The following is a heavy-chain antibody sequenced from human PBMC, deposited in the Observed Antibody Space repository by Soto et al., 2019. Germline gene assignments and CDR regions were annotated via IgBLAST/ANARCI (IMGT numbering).Heavy chain of an antibody. V-gene: IGHV4-39*01. J-gene: IGHJ1*01. CDR3: ARSPLKVRSGDEYFQH. CDR2: IYYSGST. D-gene: IGHD3-10*01. CDR1: GGSISSSSYY. Sequence: SETLSLTCTVSGGSISSSSYYWGWIRQPPGKGLEWIGSIYYSGSTYYNPSVKSRVTISVDTSKNQFSLKLSSVTAADTAVYYCARSPLKVRSGDEYFQHWGQGTLVTVSS.